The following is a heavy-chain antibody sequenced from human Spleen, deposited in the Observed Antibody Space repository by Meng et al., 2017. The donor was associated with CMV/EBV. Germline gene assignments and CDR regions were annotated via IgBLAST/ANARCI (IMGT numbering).Heavy chain of an antibody. CDR2: INHSGST. Sequence: VPLAESGGGPLEPSETLSLTCAVYGGSFSGYYWSWIRQPPGKGLEWIGEINHSGSTNYNPSLKSRVTISVDTSKNQFSLKLSSVTAADTAVYYCATGTTGFISYWGQGTLVTVSS. V-gene: IGHV4-34*01. CDR3: ATGTTGFISY. D-gene: IGHD4-17*01. CDR1: GGSFSGYY. J-gene: IGHJ4*02.